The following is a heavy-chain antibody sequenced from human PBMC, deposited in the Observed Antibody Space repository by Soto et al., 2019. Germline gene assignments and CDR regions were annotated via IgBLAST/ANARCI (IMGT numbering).Heavy chain of an antibody. CDR3: AREGYSYGQYYFDY. Sequence: SETLSLTCTVSGGSISSGDYYWSWIRQPPGKGLEWIGYIYYSGSTYYNPSLKSRVTISVDTSKNQFSLKLSSVTAADTAVYYCAREGYSYGQYYFDYWSQGTLVTVSS. V-gene: IGHV4-30-4*01. CDR1: GGSISSGDYY. D-gene: IGHD5-18*01. CDR2: IYYSGST. J-gene: IGHJ4*02.